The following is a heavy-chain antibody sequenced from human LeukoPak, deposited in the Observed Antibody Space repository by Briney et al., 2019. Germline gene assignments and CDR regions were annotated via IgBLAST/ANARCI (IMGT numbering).Heavy chain of an antibody. J-gene: IGHJ4*02. CDR3: ARTIRGY. CDR1: GFNFSNYW. Sequence: GGSLRLSCAASGFNFSNYWMIWVRQAPGKGVEWVDNIREDGSERYYVDSVKRRFNISRDNAKNSLCLQMNSLRAEDTAVYYCARTIRGYWGQGTLVTVSS. V-gene: IGHV3-7*02. CDR2: IREDGSER. D-gene: IGHD3-10*01.